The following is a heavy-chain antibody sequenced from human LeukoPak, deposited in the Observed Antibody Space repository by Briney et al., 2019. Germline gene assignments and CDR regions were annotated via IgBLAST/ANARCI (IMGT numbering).Heavy chain of an antibody. CDR3: ARDRYFDS. CDR2: IHYSGST. CDR1: GGSISSYY. V-gene: IGHV4-59*01. Sequence: SETLSLTCTVSGGSISSYYWSWIQQPPGKGLEWIGYIHYSGSTNYNPSLKSRVTISVDTSKNQFSLKLSSVTVADTAVYYCARDRYFDSWGQGALVTVSS. J-gene: IGHJ4*02.